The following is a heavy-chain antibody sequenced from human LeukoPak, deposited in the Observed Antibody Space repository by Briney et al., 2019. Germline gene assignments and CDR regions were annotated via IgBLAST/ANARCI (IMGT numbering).Heavy chain of an antibody. CDR3: AAGGGTSDFDY. D-gene: IGHD4-23*01. CDR1: GFSFTNAW. V-gene: IGHV3-15*01. Sequence: GGSLRLSCVASGFSFTNAWLSWARQLPGKGLEWVGRIKSKTEGGTTDYAVPVNGRFAISRDDSKSTVYLQMNSLKADDTHVLYCAAGGGTSDFDYWGRETLVTVS. J-gene: IGHJ4*02. CDR2: IKSKTEGGTT.